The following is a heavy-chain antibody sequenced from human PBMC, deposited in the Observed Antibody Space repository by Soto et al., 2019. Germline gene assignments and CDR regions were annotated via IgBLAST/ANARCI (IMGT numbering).Heavy chain of an antibody. CDR3: AAAAIPVAGRHPDF. V-gene: IGHV1-2*02. Sequence: ASVKVSCKASGYVFTGFYLHWVRQAPGQGLEWMGWINPNNGVTTYAKNFQGRVTMTRDSSISTAYMELSSPRPDDTAVYFCAAAAIPVAGRHPDFWGQGTVVTVSS. CDR1: GYVFTGFY. CDR2: INPNNGVT. J-gene: IGHJ4*02. D-gene: IGHD6-19*01.